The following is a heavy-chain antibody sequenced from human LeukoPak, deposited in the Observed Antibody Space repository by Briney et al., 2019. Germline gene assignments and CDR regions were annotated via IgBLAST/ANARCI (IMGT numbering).Heavy chain of an antibody. J-gene: IGHJ4*02. CDR3: ARQQSSYGEIDY. CDR1: GFTFSSYE. D-gene: IGHD5-18*01. Sequence: GGSLRLSCAASGFTFSSYEMNWVRQAPGKGLEWVSYISSSGSTIYYADSVKGRFTISRDNAKNSLYLQMNSLRAEDTTVYYCARQQSSYGEIDYWGQGTLVTVSS. V-gene: IGHV3-48*03. CDR2: ISSSGSTI.